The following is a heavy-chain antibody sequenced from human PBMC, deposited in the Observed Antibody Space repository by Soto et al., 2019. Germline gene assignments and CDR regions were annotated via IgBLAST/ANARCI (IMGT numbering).Heavy chain of an antibody. D-gene: IGHD6-13*01. CDR2: ISSSSSTI. CDR1: GFTFSGSA. CDR3: ARGLFSSSWQHHNWFDP. V-gene: IGHV3-48*02. J-gene: IGHJ5*02. Sequence: PGGSLRLSCVASGFTFSGSAMHWVRQASGKGLEWVSYISSSSSTIYYAESVKGRFTISRDNAKNSLYLQMNSLRDEDTAVYYCARGLFSSSWQHHNWFDPWGQGTLVTVSS.